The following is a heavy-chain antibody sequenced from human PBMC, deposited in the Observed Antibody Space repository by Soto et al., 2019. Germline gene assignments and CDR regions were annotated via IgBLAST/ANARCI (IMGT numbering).Heavy chain of an antibody. CDR3: ARRPAAGPVDY. Sequence: QVQLQESGPGLVKSSQTLSLTCAVSGGSISRGYYYWSWIRQHPGKGLEWIAYIYYNGTTSYNPSLKSRVTVSRDTSKNQFSPDLTSVTAANTAVYYCARRPAAGPVDYWGQGTLVTVSP. V-gene: IGHV4-31*11. D-gene: IGHD2-2*01. J-gene: IGHJ4*02. CDR2: IYYNGTT. CDR1: GGSISRGYYY.